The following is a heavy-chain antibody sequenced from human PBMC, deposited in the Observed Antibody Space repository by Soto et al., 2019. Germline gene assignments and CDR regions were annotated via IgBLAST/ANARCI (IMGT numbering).Heavy chain of an antibody. CDR1: GGSISSSNW. CDR2: IYHSGST. Sequence: PSETLSLTCAVSGGSISSSNWWSWVRQPPGKGLEWIGEIYHSGSTNYNPSLKSRVTISVDKSKNQFSLKLSSVTAADTAVYYCASTTITYNWNYSFDYWGQGTLVTVYS. CDR3: ASTTITYNWNYSFDY. D-gene: IGHD1-7*01. J-gene: IGHJ4*02. V-gene: IGHV4-4*02.